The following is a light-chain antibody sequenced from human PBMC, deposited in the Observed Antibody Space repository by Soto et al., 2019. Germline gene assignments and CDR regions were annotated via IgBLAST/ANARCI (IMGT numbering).Light chain of an antibody. V-gene: IGLV2-11*01. Sequence: QSALTQPRSVSGSPGQSVTISCTGTSGDVGGYNSVSWYQQHPGKAPKLILFDVYKRPTGVPERFSASKSGNTASLTISGLQPEDEADYYCCSYAGTDSLPYVFGRGTKLTVL. CDR1: SGDVGGYNS. CDR2: DVY. CDR3: CSYAGTDSLPYV. J-gene: IGLJ1*01.